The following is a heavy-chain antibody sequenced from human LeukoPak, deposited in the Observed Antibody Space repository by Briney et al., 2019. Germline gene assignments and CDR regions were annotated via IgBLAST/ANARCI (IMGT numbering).Heavy chain of an antibody. D-gene: IGHD3-3*01. CDR3: ARGDYIHYDFWSGYYPMGYLDY. Sequence: GGSLRLSCAASGFTFSDYYMSWIRQAPGKGLEWVSYISSSGSTIYYADSVKGRFTISRDNAKNSLYLQMNSLRAEDTAVYYCARGDYIHYDFWSGYYPMGYLDYWGQGTLVTVSS. J-gene: IGHJ4*02. CDR2: ISSSGSTI. V-gene: IGHV3-11*04. CDR1: GFTFSDYY.